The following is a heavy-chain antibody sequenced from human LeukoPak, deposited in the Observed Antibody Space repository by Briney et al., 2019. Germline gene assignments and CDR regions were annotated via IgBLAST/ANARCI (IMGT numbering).Heavy chain of an antibody. V-gene: IGHV4-59*01. CDR3: ARLNYDFWSGYLPHDFDGYYYYGMDV. CDR1: GGSISSYY. CDR2: IYYSGST. D-gene: IGHD3-3*01. J-gene: IGHJ6*02. Sequence: PSETLSLTCTVSGGSISSYYWSWIRQPPGKGLEWIGYIYYSGSTNYNPSLKSRVTISVDTSKNQFSLKLSSVTAADTAVYYCARLNYDFWSGYLPHDFDGYYYYGMDVWGQGTTVTVSS.